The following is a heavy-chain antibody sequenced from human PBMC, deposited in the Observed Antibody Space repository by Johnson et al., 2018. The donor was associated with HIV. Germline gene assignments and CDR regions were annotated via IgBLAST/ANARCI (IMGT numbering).Heavy chain of an antibody. Sequence: VQLVESGGGVERPGGSLRLSCVGSGFMFDDYGMSWVRQVPGKGLEWVSGIDWTGASTGYADSVKGRFTIFRDNAKNSLFIQMNSLRAEDTAVYYCATRDPTHRPGVFDIWGQGTMVTVSS. CDR3: ATRDPTHRPGVFDI. J-gene: IGHJ3*02. CDR1: GFMFDDYG. V-gene: IGHV3-20*04. CDR2: IDWTGAST. D-gene: IGHD1-14*01.